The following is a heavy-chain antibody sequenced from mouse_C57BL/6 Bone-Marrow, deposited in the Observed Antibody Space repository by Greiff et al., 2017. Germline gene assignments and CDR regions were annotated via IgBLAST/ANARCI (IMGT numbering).Heavy chain of an antibody. CDR3: ARCPDGYDVPYAMDY. D-gene: IGHD2-2*01. J-gene: IGHJ4*01. CDR1: GFTFPDYY. CDR2: IRNKANGYTT. V-gene: IGHV7-3*01. Sequence: EVMLVESGGGLVQPGGSLSLSCAASGFTFPDYYMSWVRQPPGKALEWLGFIRNKANGYTTEYSASVKGRFTISRDNSQSILYLQMNALRAEDSATYYCARCPDGYDVPYAMDYWGQGTSVTVSS.